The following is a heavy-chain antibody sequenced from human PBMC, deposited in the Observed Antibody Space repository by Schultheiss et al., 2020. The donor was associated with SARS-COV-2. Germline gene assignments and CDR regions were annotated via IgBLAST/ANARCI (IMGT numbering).Heavy chain of an antibody. V-gene: IGHV3-21*01. CDR2: ISSSSYI. Sequence: GGSLRLSCAASGFTFSTYSMNWVRQAPGKGLEWVSSISSSSYIYYADSVKGRFTISRDNAKNSLYPQMNSLRAEDTAVYHCARGPPSWAGNTAFFQHWGQGTLVTVAS. CDR3: ARGPPSWAGNTAFFQH. J-gene: IGHJ1*01. CDR1: GFTFSTYS. D-gene: IGHD5-18*01.